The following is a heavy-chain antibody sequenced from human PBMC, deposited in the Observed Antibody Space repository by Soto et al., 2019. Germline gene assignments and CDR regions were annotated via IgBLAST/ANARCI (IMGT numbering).Heavy chain of an antibody. Sequence: QVQLVQSGAEVKKPGSSLKVSCKASGGIFSDFSFSWVRQAPGQGLEWKGGIMPIFGGPDYAQRFRGRVTIPADEVTRTASMELRGLTSEDTATDYCASSLRMPGIGNYYYGMDVWGQGTTVTVSS. CDR1: GGIFSDFS. J-gene: IGHJ6*02. CDR3: ASSLRMPGIGNYYYGMDV. D-gene: IGHD6-13*01. CDR2: IMPIFGGP. V-gene: IGHV1-69*12.